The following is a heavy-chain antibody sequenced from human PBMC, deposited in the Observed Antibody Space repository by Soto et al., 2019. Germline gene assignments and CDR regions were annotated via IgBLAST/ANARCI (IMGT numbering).Heavy chain of an antibody. CDR1: GYTFTSYG. Sequence: ASVKVSCKASGYTFTSYGISWVRQAPGQGLEWMGWISAYNGNTNYAQKLQGRVTMTTDTSTSTAYMELRSLKTEDTAVYYCTTSKPLLGWWELPPPAAFDIWGQGTMVTVSS. CDR2: ISAYNGNT. D-gene: IGHD1-26*01. CDR3: TTSKPLLGWWELPPPAAFDI. J-gene: IGHJ3*02. V-gene: IGHV1-18*01.